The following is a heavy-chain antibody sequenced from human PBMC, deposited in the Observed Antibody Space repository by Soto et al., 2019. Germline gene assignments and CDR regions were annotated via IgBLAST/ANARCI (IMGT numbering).Heavy chain of an antibody. CDR3: ARDSSYIVATQAAVAGTNGMDV. J-gene: IGHJ6*02. D-gene: IGHD6-19*01. V-gene: IGHV1-2*04. Sequence: GASVEVSCKASGYTFTGYYMQWVRQATGQGLEWMGWINPNSGGTNYAQKFQGWVTMTRDTSISTAYMELSRLRSDDTAVYYCARDSSYIVATQAAVAGTNGMDVWGQGTTVTVSS. CDR2: INPNSGGT. CDR1: GYTFTGYY.